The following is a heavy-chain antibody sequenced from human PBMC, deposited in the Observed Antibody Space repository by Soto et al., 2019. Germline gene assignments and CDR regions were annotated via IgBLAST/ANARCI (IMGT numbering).Heavy chain of an antibody. CDR2: MNQDGGEK. D-gene: IGHD7-27*01. CDR1: GFTFSNSW. Sequence: PGGSLRLSCAASGFTFSNSWMTWVRQAPGKGLEWVANMNQDGGEKYYEDSVKGRFTISRDNAKNSLSLQMNSLRAEDTAVYFCARDNRGTFDYWGQGALVTVSS. J-gene: IGHJ4*02. V-gene: IGHV3-7*03. CDR3: ARDNRGTFDY.